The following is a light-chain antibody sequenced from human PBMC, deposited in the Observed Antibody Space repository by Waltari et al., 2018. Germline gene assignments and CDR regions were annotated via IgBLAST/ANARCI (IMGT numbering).Light chain of an antibody. CDR3: SSFAGSNLVL. V-gene: IGLV2-8*01. Sequence: QSALTQPPSASGSPGQSVTISCTGTSSDVGGSKYVSWYQQHPGKAPKLMIFEGNTRPSVVPDRFSGSKSGNTASLTVSGLQAEDEADYYCSSFAGSNLVLFGGGTKLTVL. J-gene: IGLJ2*01. CDR1: SSDVGGSKY. CDR2: EGN.